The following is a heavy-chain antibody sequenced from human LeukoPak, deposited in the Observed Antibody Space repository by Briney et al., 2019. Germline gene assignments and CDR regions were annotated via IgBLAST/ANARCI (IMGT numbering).Heavy chain of an antibody. J-gene: IGHJ4*02. CDR3: AFYLGYCSGGSCYHHFDY. D-gene: IGHD2-15*01. CDR2: IIPIFGTP. V-gene: IGHV1-69*01. CDR1: GDTFRSNA. Sequence: SVKVSCKASGDTFRSNAISWARQAPGQGLEWMGGIIPIFGTPNYAQKFQGRVTITADESTSTAYMELSSLRSEDTAVYFCAFYLGYCSGGSCYHHFDYWGQGTLVTVSS.